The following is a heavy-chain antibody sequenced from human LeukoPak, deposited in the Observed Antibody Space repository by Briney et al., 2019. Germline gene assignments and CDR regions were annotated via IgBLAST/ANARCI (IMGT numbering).Heavy chain of an antibody. Sequence: GGSLRLSCAASGFPFSSYALSGSRKAPGKGLEGVSAISGSGGSTYYADSVKGRFTISRDNSKNTLYLQMNSLRAEDTAVYYCAKDRSGGSCYNYWGQGTLVTVSS. CDR1: GFPFSSYA. D-gene: IGHD2-15*01. J-gene: IGHJ4*02. CDR3: AKDRSGGSCYNY. V-gene: IGHV3-23*01. CDR2: ISGSGGST.